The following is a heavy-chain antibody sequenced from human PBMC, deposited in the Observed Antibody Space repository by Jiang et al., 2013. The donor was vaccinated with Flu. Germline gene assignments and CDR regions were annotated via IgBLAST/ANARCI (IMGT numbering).Heavy chain of an antibody. V-gene: IGHV4-39*01. CDR2: FYYRGTT. J-gene: IGHJ4*02. CDR1: GGSISSSSYY. Sequence: GLVKPSETLSLTCTVSGGSISSSSYYWGWIRQPPGKGLEWIGSFYYRGTTYYNPSLKSRVTISVDTSKNQFSLRLSSVTAADTAVYYCVRADYWGQGILVTVSS. CDR3: VRADY.